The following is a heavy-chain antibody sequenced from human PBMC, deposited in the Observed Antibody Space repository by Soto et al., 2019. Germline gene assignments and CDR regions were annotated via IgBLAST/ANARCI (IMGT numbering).Heavy chain of an antibody. CDR2: IYHSGST. J-gene: IGHJ4*02. Sequence: PSETLSLTCAVSGGSISSGGYSWSWIRQPPGKGLEWIGYIYHSGSTYYNPSLESRVTISVDRSKNQFSLKLSSVTAADTAVYYCARVGYSGYDYVYSHYDYWGQGTLVTVSS. V-gene: IGHV4-30-2*01. CDR3: ARVGYSGYDYVYSHYDY. D-gene: IGHD5-12*01. CDR1: GGSISSGGYS.